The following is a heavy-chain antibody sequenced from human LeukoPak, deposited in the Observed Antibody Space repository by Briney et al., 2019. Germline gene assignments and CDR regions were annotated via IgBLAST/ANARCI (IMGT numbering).Heavy chain of an antibody. CDR3: ATPGVEMATIRLFDY. Sequence: GGTLRLSCAASGFTFSSYGMSWVRQAPGKGLEWVSAISGSGGSTYYADSVKGRFTISRDNSKNTLYLQMNSLRAEDTAVYYCATPGVEMATIRLFDYWGQGTLVTVSS. J-gene: IGHJ4*02. D-gene: IGHD5-24*01. CDR2: ISGSGGST. V-gene: IGHV3-23*01. CDR1: GFTFSSYG.